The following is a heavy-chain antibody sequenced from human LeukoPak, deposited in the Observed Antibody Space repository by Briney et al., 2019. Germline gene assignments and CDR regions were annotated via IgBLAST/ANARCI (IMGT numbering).Heavy chain of an antibody. CDR1: GFTFTTSG. D-gene: IGHD3-10*01. CDR2: INPSGGST. J-gene: IGHJ3*02. Sequence: PGRSLRLSCAASGFTFTTSGMHWVRQAPGQGLEWMGIINPSGGSTSYAQKFQGRVTMTRDMSTSTVYMELSSLRSEDTAVYYCASSSESRGSPNVDAGAFDIWGQGTMVTVSS. V-gene: IGHV1-46*01. CDR3: ASSSESRGSPNVDAGAFDI.